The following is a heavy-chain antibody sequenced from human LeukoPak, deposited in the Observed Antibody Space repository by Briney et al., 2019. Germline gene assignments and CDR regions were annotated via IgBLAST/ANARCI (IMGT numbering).Heavy chain of an antibody. J-gene: IGHJ3*02. D-gene: IGHD3-9*01. CDR1: GGSISSGDYY. CDR3: ARVYYDILTGDPHDAFDI. CDR2: IYYSGST. Sequence: SQTLSLTCTVSGGSISSGDYYWSWIRQPPGKGLEWIGYIYYSGSTYYNPSLKSRVTISVDTSKNQFSLKLSSVTAADTAVYYCARVYYDILTGDPHDAFDIWGQGTTVTVSS. V-gene: IGHV4-30-4*01.